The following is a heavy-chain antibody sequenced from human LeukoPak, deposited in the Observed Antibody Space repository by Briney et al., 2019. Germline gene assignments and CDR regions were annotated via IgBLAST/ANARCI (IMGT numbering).Heavy chain of an antibody. Sequence: PGGSLRLSCAASRFTFSSYGMHWVRQAPGKGLEWVAVISYDGSNKYYADSVKGRFTISRDNSKNTLYLQMNSLRAEDTAVYYCARDQNSRSHIGHWGQGTLVTVSS. CDR3: ARDQNSRSHIGH. CDR2: ISYDGSNK. D-gene: IGHD6-13*01. J-gene: IGHJ4*02. V-gene: IGHV3-30*03. CDR1: RFTFSSYG.